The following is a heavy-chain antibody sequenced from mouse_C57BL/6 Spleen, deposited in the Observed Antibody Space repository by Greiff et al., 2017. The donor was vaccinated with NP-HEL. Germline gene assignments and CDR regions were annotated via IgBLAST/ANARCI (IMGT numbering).Heavy chain of an antibody. V-gene: IGHV1-64*01. CDR2: IHPNSGST. CDR3: ARDNLELGYYFDY. Sequence: QVQLQQPGAELVKPGASVKLSCKASGYTFTSYWMHWVKQRPGQGLEWIGMIHPNSGSTNYNEKFKSKATLTVDKSSSTAYMQLSSLTSEDSAVYYCARDNLELGYYFDYWGQGTTLTVSS. D-gene: IGHD4-1*01. J-gene: IGHJ2*01. CDR1: GYTFTSYW.